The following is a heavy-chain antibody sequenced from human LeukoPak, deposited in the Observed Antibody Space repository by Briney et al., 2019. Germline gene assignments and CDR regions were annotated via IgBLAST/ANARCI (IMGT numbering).Heavy chain of an antibody. CDR2: IYYSGST. CDR3: SSELGYCSSTSCYPDY. V-gene: IGHV4-30-4*08. Sequence: SQTLSLTCTVSGGSISSGDYYRRWLRQPPGKGVEWAGYIYYSGSTYYNPSLTSRVTITVDTSKNQFSLKLSSVTAPDTAVYYCSSELGYCSSTSCYPDYWGQGTLVTVSS. J-gene: IGHJ4*02. CDR1: GGSISSGDYY. D-gene: IGHD2-2*01.